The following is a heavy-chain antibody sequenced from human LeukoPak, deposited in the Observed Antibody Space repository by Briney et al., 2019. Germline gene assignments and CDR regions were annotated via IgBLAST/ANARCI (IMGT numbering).Heavy chain of an antibody. CDR1: GFTFSSYS. D-gene: IGHD3-16*01. Sequence: PGGSLRLSCAASGFTFSSYSMNWVRQAPGKGLEWVSSISSSSSYIYYADSVKGRLTISRDNTKNSLYLQIDGLRAEDTAVYYCARAFFFDYWGQGTLVTVSS. J-gene: IGHJ4*02. CDR3: ARAFFFDY. V-gene: IGHV3-21*01. CDR2: ISSSSSYI.